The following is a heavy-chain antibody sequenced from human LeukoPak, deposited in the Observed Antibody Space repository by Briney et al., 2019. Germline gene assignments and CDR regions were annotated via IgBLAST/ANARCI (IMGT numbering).Heavy chain of an antibody. CDR2: INHSGST. D-gene: IGHD3-10*01. V-gene: IGHV4-34*01. Sequence: SETLSLTCAVYGGSFSGYYWSWIRQPPGKGLEWIGEINHSGSTNYNPSLKSRVTISVDTSKNQFSLKLSSVTAADTAVYYCARGRRWFGELHLEYFDYWGQGTLVTVSS. CDR3: ARGRRWFGELHLEYFDY. J-gene: IGHJ4*02. CDR1: GGSFSGYY.